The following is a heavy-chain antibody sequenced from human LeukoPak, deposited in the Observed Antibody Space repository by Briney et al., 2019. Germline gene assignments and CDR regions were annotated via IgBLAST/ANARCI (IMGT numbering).Heavy chain of an antibody. Sequence: SQTLSLTCAISGDSVSSNSAAWNWIRQSPSRGLEWLGRTYYRSKWYNDYAVSVKSRITINPDTSKNQFSLQLNSVTPDDTAVDYCARGIAAAGGIDYWGQRTLVTVSA. CDR1: GDSVSSNSAA. CDR2: TYYRSKWYN. J-gene: IGHJ4*02. D-gene: IGHD6-13*01. CDR3: ARGIAAAGGIDY. V-gene: IGHV6-1*01.